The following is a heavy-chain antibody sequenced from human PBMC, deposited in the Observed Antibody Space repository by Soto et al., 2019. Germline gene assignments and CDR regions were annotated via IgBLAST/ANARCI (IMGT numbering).Heavy chain of an antibody. Sequence: QLQLQESGPGLVKPSETLSLTCTVSGGSISSSSYYWGWIRQPPGKGLEWIGSIYYSGSTYYNPSRKSPVTISVESSKTQFSLKPSSVTAADTAVYYRARRGYYDISAFDIWGQGTMVTVSS. CDR3: ARRGYYDISAFDI. CDR1: GGSISSSSYY. V-gene: IGHV4-39*01. D-gene: IGHD3-22*01. CDR2: IYYSGST. J-gene: IGHJ3*02.